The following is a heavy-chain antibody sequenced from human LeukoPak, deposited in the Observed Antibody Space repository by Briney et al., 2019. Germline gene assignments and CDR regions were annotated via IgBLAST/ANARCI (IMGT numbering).Heavy chain of an antibody. Sequence: GGSLRLSCGVSGFTFNSYSMNWVRQAPGKGLEWVASIIGSGTEMFYADSVKGRFTISRDNSKKSLYLHMNSLRVEDTAVYYCAKVQSDVVGAVFFAFDVWGQGTMVSVSS. CDR3: AKVQSDVVGAVFFAFDV. D-gene: IGHD1-26*01. CDR1: GFTFNSYS. V-gene: IGHV3-21*01. J-gene: IGHJ3*01. CDR2: IIGSGTEM.